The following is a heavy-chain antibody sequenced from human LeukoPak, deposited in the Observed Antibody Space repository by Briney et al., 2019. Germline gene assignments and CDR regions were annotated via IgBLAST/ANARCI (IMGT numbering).Heavy chain of an antibody. CDR2: IHISVTT. J-gene: IGHJ3*01. D-gene: IGHD3-3*01. Sequence: SETLSLNCTVSGGSIRHYYWTWIRQFAGKRLEWIGRIHISVTTNYNPSLKSRVPMSVDTSKNNFFLNLTPVTAADTAVYYCARAAELYDFWGGNGPFDLWGQGKMVTVSS. CDR3: ARAAELYDFWGGNGPFDL. V-gene: IGHV4-4*07. CDR1: GGSIRHYY.